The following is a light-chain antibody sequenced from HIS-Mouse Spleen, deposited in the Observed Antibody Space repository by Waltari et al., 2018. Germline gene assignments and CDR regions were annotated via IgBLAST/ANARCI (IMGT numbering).Light chain of an antibody. Sequence: ELTQPPSVSVSPGQTARITCSGDALPKQYAYWYQQKPGQAPVLVIYKDSERPSGIPERFSGSSSGTTVTLTISGVQAEDEADYYCQSADSSGTGWVFGGGTKLTVL. J-gene: IGLJ3*02. CDR3: QSADSSGTGWV. V-gene: IGLV3-25*03. CDR2: KDS. CDR1: ALPKQY.